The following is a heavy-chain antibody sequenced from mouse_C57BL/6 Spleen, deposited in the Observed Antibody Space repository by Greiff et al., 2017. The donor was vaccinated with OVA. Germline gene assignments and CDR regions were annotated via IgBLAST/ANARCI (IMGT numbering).Heavy chain of an antibody. J-gene: IGHJ4*01. CDR3: AIARDGSSLYYAMDY. Sequence: QVQLQQSGAELARPGASVKLSCKASGYTFTSYGLSWVTQRTGQGLEWIGEISPRSGNTYYNEKFKGKATLTEDNSSRTAYMELRSLTSEDSAVYFCAIARDGSSLYYAMDYWGQGTSVTVSS. V-gene: IGHV1-81*01. CDR2: ISPRSGNT. CDR1: GYTFTSYG. D-gene: IGHD1-1*01.